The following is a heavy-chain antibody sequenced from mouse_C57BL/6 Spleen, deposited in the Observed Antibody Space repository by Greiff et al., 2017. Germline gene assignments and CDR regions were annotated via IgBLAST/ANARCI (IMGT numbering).Heavy chain of an antibody. Sequence: VQLQQSGAELVRPGASVTLSCKASGYTFTDYEMHWVKQTPVHGLEWIGAIDPETGGTAYNQTFKGKAILTADKSSSTAYMELRSLTSEDSAVYYGTRWGFYGSSYLYYFDYWGQGTTLTVSS. D-gene: IGHD1-1*01. CDR2: IDPETGGT. V-gene: IGHV1-15*01. CDR1: GYTFTDYE. J-gene: IGHJ2*01. CDR3: TRWGFYGSSYLYYFDY.